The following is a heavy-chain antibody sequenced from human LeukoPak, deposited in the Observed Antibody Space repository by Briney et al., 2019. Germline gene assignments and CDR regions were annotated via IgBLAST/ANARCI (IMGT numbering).Heavy chain of an antibody. V-gene: IGHV3-33*01. CDR3: ARNAYYYDSSGYYSFDY. CDR2: IWYDGSNK. Sequence: GGSLRLSCAASGFTFSSYGMHWVRQAPGKGLEWVAVIWYDGSNKYYADSVKGRFTISRDISKNTLYLQMNSLRAEDTAVYYCARNAYYYDSSGYYSFDYWGQGTLVTVSS. J-gene: IGHJ4*02. CDR1: GFTFSSYG. D-gene: IGHD3-22*01.